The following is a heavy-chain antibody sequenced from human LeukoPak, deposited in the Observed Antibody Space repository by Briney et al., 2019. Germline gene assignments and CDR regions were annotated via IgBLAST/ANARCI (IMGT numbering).Heavy chain of an antibody. V-gene: IGHV1-18*01. D-gene: IGHD1-26*01. Sequence: ASVKVSCKASSYTFTRYGISWVRQAPGQGLEWMGWVSGYNGNTNYAQKFQDRVSMTADTSTSTAYMEVRSLRSDDTAVYHCARSGRGTYYYFDLWGQGTLVTVSS. CDR1: SYTFTRYG. CDR3: ARSGRGTYYYFDL. J-gene: IGHJ4*02. CDR2: VSGYNGNT.